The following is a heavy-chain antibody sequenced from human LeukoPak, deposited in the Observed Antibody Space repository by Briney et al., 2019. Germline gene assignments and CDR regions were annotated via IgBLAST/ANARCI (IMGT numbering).Heavy chain of an antibody. CDR2: ISDSGSST. CDR3: AKVIWGSGWAFDI. D-gene: IGHD3-10*01. V-gene: IGHV3-23*01. J-gene: IGHJ3*02. CDR1: GFTFSSYA. Sequence: GGSLRLSCAASGFTFSSYAMSWVRQAPGKGLEWVSAISDSGSSTYYADSVKGRFTISRDNSKNTLYLQMNSLRAEDTAVYYCAKVIWGSGWAFDIWGQGTMVTVSS.